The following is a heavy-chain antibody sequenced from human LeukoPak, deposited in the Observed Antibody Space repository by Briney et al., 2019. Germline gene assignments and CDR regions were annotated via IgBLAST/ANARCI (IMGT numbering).Heavy chain of an antibody. CDR2: IYYSGST. Sequence: PSETLSLTCTVSGGSISSCYWSWIRQPPGKGLEWIGYIYYSGSTNYNPSLKSRVTISVDTSKNQFSLKLSSVTAADTAVYYCARGLGDFWSGYVKKRYFDYWGQGTLVTVSS. V-gene: IGHV4-59*01. CDR3: ARGLGDFWSGYVKKRYFDY. D-gene: IGHD3-3*01. CDR1: GGSISSCY. J-gene: IGHJ4*02.